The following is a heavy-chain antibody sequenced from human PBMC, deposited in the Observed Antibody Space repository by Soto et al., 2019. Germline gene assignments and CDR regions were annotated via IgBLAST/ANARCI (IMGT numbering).Heavy chain of an antibody. Sequence: EVQLLESGGGLVQPGGSLRLSCAASGFTFSSYAMNWVRQAPGKGLEWVSVISGSGGSTYYADSVKGRFTISRDNTKNSLDLQRNSLRAEDTAVYYCAKRATGTYFDYWGQGTLVTVSS. V-gene: IGHV3-23*01. CDR3: AKRATGTYFDY. D-gene: IGHD1-1*01. CDR1: GFTFSSYA. CDR2: ISGSGGST. J-gene: IGHJ4*02.